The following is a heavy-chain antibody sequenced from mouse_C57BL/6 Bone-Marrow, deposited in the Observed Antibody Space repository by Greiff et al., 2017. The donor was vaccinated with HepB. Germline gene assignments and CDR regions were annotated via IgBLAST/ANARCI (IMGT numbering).Heavy chain of an antibody. V-gene: IGHV2-5*01. Sequence: QVQLQQSGPGLVQPSQSLSITCTVSGFSLTSYGVHWVRQSPGKGLEWLGVIWRGGSTDYNAAFMSRLSITKDNSKSQVFFKMNSLQADDTAIYYCAKKWNYGNYSYAMDYWGQGTSVTVSS. CDR3: AKKWNYGNYSYAMDY. J-gene: IGHJ4*01. D-gene: IGHD2-1*01. CDR2: IWRGGST. CDR1: GFSLTSYG.